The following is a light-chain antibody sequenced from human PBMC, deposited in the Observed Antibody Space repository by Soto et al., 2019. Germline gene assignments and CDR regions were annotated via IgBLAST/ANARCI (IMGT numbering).Light chain of an antibody. Sequence: QSVLTQPPSVSGAPGQRVTISCTGSRTNIGAGYDVHWYQHLPGTAPKLLIYGNSNRPSGVPDRFSGSKSGTSASLAITGLQAEDEADYYCQSYDSSLSYVFGPGTKLTVL. CDR1: RTNIGAGYD. V-gene: IGLV1-40*01. J-gene: IGLJ1*01. CDR3: QSYDSSLSYV. CDR2: GNS.